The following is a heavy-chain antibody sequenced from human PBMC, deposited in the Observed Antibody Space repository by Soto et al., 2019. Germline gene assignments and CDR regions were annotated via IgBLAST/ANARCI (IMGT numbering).Heavy chain of an antibody. D-gene: IGHD3-22*01. J-gene: IGHJ3*02. CDR1: GYIFTRYY. CDR3: ARERYDDDSSGLSVDI. Sequence: DSVKVSCKASGYIFTRYYMNWVRQAHGQGLEWMGIINPSGGSTSYAQKFQGRVTMTRDTSTSKVYRDISNRISEDTDVYYCARERYDDDSSGLSVDIWGQGTIVTISS. V-gene: IGHV1-46*01. CDR2: INPSGGST.